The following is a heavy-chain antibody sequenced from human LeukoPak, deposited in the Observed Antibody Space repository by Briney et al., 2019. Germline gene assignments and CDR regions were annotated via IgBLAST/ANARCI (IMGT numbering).Heavy chain of an antibody. CDR3: AKDADPLGYCSGGSCYSFDY. CDR1: GFTFNSYG. J-gene: IGHJ4*02. D-gene: IGHD2-15*01. Sequence: PGGSLRLSCAASGFTFNSYGTHWVRQAPGKGLEWVAVISYDGSNKYYADSVKGRFTISRDNYKNTLYLQMNSLRAEDTAVYYCAKDADPLGYCSGGSCYSFDYWGQGTLVTVSS. V-gene: IGHV3-30*18. CDR2: ISYDGSNK.